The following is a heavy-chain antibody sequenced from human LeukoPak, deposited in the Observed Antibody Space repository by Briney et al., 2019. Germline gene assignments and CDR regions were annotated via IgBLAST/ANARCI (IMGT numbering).Heavy chain of an antibody. Sequence: ASVKVSCKASGYTFTSYGISWVRQAPGQGLEWMGWISAYNGNTNYAQKLQGRVTMTTDTSTSTAYMELRSLRSDDTAVYYCAIAPALLLWFGELLGWGQGTLATVSS. CDR3: AIAPALLLWFGELLG. V-gene: IGHV1-18*04. D-gene: IGHD3-10*01. CDR2: ISAYNGNT. CDR1: GYTFTSYG. J-gene: IGHJ4*02.